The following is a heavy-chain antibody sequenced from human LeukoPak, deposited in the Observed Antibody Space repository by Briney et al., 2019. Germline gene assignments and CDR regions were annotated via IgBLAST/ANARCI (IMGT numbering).Heavy chain of an antibody. CDR3: ARDFGVTNYHFDY. J-gene: IGHJ4*02. CDR1: GFTFSSYW. CDR2: IDSDGSST. D-gene: IGHD3-16*01. Sequence: PGGSLRLSCGASGFTFSSYWMHWVRQAPGKGLVWVSRIDSDGSSTTYADSVKGRFTISRDDSKNTLYLQMNSLRAEDTAVYYCARDFGVTNYHFDYWGQGTLVTVSS. V-gene: IGHV3-74*01.